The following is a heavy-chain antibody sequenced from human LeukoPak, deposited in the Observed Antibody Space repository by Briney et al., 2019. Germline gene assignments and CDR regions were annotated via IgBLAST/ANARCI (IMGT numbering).Heavy chain of an antibody. CDR3: ATFCSRTGCPNWFDP. CDR2: INPNSGGT. V-gene: IGHV1-2*06. CDR1: GYTFTGYY. D-gene: IGHD2-2*01. Sequence: ASVKVSCKASGYTFTGYYVHWVRQDPGQGLEWMGRINPNSGGTNYAQKFQGRVTMTRDTSISTAYMELSRLRSDDTAVYYCATFCSRTGCPNWFDPWGQGTLSPSPQ. J-gene: IGHJ5*02.